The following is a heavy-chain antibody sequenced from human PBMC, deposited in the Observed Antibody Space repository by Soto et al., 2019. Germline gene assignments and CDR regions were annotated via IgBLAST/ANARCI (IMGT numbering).Heavy chain of an antibody. Sequence: EVQLVESGGGLVQPGGSLRLSCAASGFTFSSYAMHWVRQAPGKGLEYVSAISSNGGSTYYANSVKGRFTISRDNSKNTLYLQVGSMRAEDMAVYYCARGDYYDFWSGYADYWGQGTLVTVSS. D-gene: IGHD3-3*01. CDR1: GFTFSSYA. V-gene: IGHV3-64*01. CDR2: ISSNGGST. CDR3: ARGDYYDFWSGYADY. J-gene: IGHJ4*02.